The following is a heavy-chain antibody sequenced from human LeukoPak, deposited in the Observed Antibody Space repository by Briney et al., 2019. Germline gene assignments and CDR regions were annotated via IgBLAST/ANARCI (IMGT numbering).Heavy chain of an antibody. CDR2: ISGSGDYT. Sequence: QSGGSLRLSCAASGFTFSSHGMSWVRQAPGKGLEWVSTISGSGDYTYYADSVKGRFTISRDNSKNTLYLQMNSLRAEDTAVYYCAKDAAQRWLQSAFYWYFDLWGRGTLVTVSS. J-gene: IGHJ2*01. CDR3: AKDAAQRWLQSAFYWYFDL. D-gene: IGHD5-24*01. CDR1: GFTFSSHG. V-gene: IGHV3-23*01.